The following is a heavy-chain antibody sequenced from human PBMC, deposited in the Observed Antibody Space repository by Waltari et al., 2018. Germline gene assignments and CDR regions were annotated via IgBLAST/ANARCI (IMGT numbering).Heavy chain of an antibody. Sequence: QVQLVESGGGVVQPGGSLRLSCAASGFTFSSYGMHWVRQAPGKGLEWVAFIRYDGSNKYYADSVKGRFTISRDNSKNTLYLQMNSLRAEDTAVYYCAKDAQEYYDSSGYNDYWGQGTLVTVSS. V-gene: IGHV3-30*02. CDR3: AKDAQEYYDSSGYNDY. J-gene: IGHJ4*02. D-gene: IGHD3-22*01. CDR2: IRYDGSNK. CDR1: GFTFSSYG.